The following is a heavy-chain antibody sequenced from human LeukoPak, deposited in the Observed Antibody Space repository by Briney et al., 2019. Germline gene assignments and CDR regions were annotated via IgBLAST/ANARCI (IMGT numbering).Heavy chain of an antibody. CDR2: INRDGMGT. D-gene: IGHD6-13*01. J-gene: IGHJ5*02. Sequence: GSLRLSCGAPGITFMNSLFPVGPQAPGKGLGGGSRINRDGMGTSFADSVQGRFTIFRDNAKNTLYLQMNSLRAVDSAVYYCAREYSSSWHNWFDPWGQGTLVTVSS. CDR1: GITFMNSL. V-gene: IGHV3-74*01. CDR3: AREYSSSWHNWFDP.